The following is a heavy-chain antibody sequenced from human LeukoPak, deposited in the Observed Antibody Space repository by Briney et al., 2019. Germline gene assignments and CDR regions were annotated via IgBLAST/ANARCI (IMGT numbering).Heavy chain of an antibody. Sequence: PSQTLSLTCTVSGGSISSGSYYWSWIRQPAGKGLEWIGRIYTSGSTNYNPSLKSRVTISVDTSKNQFSLKLSSVTAADTAVYYCARDRRYYDSSGYFPGAYFDYWGQGTLVTVSS. CDR3: ARDRRYYDSSGYFPGAYFDY. J-gene: IGHJ4*02. CDR2: IYTSGST. D-gene: IGHD3-22*01. V-gene: IGHV4-61*02. CDR1: GGSISSGSYY.